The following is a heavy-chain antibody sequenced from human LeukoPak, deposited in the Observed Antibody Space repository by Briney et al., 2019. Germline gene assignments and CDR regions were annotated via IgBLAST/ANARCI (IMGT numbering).Heavy chain of an antibody. CDR3: ARSLAHDAFDI. Sequence: ASVKVSCKASGYTFTGYYMHWVRQAPGQGLEWMGWINPNSGGTNYAQKFQGRVTMTRDTSISTAYMELSSLRSEDTAVYYCARSLAHDAFDIWGQGTMVTVSS. CDR1: GYTFTGYY. J-gene: IGHJ3*02. CDR2: INPNSGGT. V-gene: IGHV1-2*02.